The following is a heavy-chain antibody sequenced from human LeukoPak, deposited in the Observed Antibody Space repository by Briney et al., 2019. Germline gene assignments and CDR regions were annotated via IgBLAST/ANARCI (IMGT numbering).Heavy chain of an antibody. CDR2: IGAGVTGK. J-gene: IGHJ4*02. Sequence: GGSLRLSCTGSGFAIPNDGMAWVRQAPGKGLEWISSIGAGVTGKYYAASVRGRFTISKDNSMKTVFLQMNSLRAEDTALYYCAKSIDSGGYPLGDSWGQGTLVIVSS. CDR3: AKSIDSGGYPLGDS. D-gene: IGHD3-22*01. CDR1: GFAIPNDG. V-gene: IGHV3-23*01.